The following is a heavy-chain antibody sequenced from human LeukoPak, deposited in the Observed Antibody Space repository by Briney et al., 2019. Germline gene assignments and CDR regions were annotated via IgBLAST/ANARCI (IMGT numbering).Heavy chain of an antibody. J-gene: IGHJ4*02. CDR3: ARGAYSSGWSN. Sequence: SETLSLTCAVYGGSFSDHYWSWIRQPAGKGLEWIGEINQSGSTNYNPSLKSRVTISVDTSKNHFSLKLGSVTAADTAVYYCARGAYSSGWSNWGQGTLVTVSS. D-gene: IGHD6-19*01. CDR2: INQSGST. V-gene: IGHV4-34*01. CDR1: GGSFSDHY.